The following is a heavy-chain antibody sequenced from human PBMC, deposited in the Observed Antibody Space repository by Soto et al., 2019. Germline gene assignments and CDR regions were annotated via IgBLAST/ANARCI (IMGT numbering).Heavy chain of an antibody. V-gene: IGHV2-5*02. CDR3: VHSRCGGDCLQSYSSHYYYGMDV. D-gene: IGHD2-21*02. Sequence: PTLVNPTQTLTLTCTFSGFSLSTGGMGVGWIRQPPGKALEWLALIYWDDDKRYSPSLKSRLTIAKDTSKNQVVLTMTNMDPVDTATYYCVHSRCGGDCLQSYSSHYYYGMDVWGQGTTVTVSS. J-gene: IGHJ6*02. CDR1: GFSLSTGGMG. CDR2: IYWDDDK.